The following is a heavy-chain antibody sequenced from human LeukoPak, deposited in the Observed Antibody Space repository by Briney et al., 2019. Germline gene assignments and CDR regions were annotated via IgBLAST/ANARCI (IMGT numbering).Heavy chain of an antibody. J-gene: IGHJ6*02. D-gene: IGHD2-2*01. CDR1: GFTFSSYA. Sequence: GRSLRLSCAASGFTFSSYAMHWVRQAPGKGLEWVAVISYDGSNKYYADSVKGRFTISRDNSKNTLYLQMNSLRAEDTAVYYCARDARSYCSSTSCYGGDYYYYGMDVWGQGTTVTVSS. CDR2: ISYDGSNK. CDR3: ARDARSYCSSTSCYGGDYYYYGMDV. V-gene: IGHV3-30-3*01.